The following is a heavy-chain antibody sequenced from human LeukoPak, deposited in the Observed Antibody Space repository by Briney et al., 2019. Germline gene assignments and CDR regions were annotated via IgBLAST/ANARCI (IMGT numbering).Heavy chain of an antibody. CDR3: ARDYGYEIDY. V-gene: IGHV3-23*01. J-gene: IGHJ4*02. CDR2: ISGSGGKT. CDR1: GFTFSNYA. D-gene: IGHD5-24*01. Sequence: GGSLRLSCAASGFTFSNYAMTWVRQAPGKGLEWVSGISGSGGKTHYPESVKGRFTISRDNSKNTVYLQMNSLRVEDTAVYYCARDYGYEIDYWGQGTLVTVSS.